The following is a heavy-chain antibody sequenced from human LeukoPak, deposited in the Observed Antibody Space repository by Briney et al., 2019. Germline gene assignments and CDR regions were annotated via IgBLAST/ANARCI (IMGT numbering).Heavy chain of an antibody. CDR1: GFTFSDYY. V-gene: IGHV3-11*01. D-gene: IGHD4-11*01. CDR3: ARRTYSNYFFDY. CDR2: ISGSGDRK. J-gene: IGHJ4*02. Sequence: PGGSLRLSCAASGFTFSDYYMNWIRQAPGKGVEGVSYISGSGDRKFYADSVKGGFTISRDNAKNSLYLQMNSLRAEDTAVYYCARRTYSNYFFDYWGQGTLVTVSS.